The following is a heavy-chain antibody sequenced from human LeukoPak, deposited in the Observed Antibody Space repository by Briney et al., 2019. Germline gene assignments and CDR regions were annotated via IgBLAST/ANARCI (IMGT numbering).Heavy chain of an antibody. CDR1: GFTFSSYA. CDR3: ATGTWLQD. J-gene: IGHJ4*02. V-gene: IGHV3-23*01. CDR2: ISGSGGST. D-gene: IGHD5-24*01. Sequence: GALRLSCAASGFTFSSYAMSWVRQAPGKGLEWVSAISGSGGSTYYADSVKGRFTISRDNSKNTLYLQMNSLKTEDTAFYYCATGTWLQDWGQGTLVTVSS.